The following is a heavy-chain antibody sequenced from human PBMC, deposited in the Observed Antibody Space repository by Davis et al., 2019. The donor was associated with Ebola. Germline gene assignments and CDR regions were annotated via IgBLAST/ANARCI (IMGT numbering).Heavy chain of an antibody. CDR3: SRDLKERPPAYYYGMDV. Sequence: GESLKISCAASGFTFSSYAMSWVRQAPGKGLEWVGFIRSKAYGGKPAYAASVKGRFTISRDDSKAIAYLQLDSLKTEDTAVYYCSRDLKERPPAYYYGMDVWGQGTTVTVSS. D-gene: IGHD1-1*01. CDR1: GFTFSSYA. J-gene: IGHJ6*02. CDR2: IRSKAYGGKP. V-gene: IGHV3-49*04.